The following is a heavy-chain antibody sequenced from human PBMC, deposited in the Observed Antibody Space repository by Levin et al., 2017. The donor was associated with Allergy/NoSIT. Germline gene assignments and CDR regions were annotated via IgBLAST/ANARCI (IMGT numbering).Heavy chain of an antibody. CDR2: IWNDGSNK. Sequence: GGSLRLSCAASGFSFSSYGMHWIRQAPGKGLEWVAVIWNDGSNKYYADSVKGRFTISRDNSNNNLYLQMNSLRAEDTALYYGARPRGYRGYDFIDYWGQGTLVTVSS. V-gene: IGHV3-33*01. J-gene: IGHJ4*02. D-gene: IGHD5-12*01. CDR1: GFSFSSYG. CDR3: ARPRGYRGYDFIDY.